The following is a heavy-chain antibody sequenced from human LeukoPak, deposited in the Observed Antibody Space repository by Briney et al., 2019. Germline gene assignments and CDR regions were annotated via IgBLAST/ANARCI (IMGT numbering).Heavy chain of an antibody. D-gene: IGHD3-3*01. J-gene: IGHJ4*02. V-gene: IGHV3-7*01. CDR1: GFTFSSYW. CDR3: ARLSHQGPIFGVVIQYYFDY. Sequence: HPGGSLRLSCAASGFTFSSYWMSWVRQAPGKGLEWVANIKQDGSEKYYVDSVKGRFTISRDNTKNSLYLQMNSLRAEDTAVYYCARLSHQGPIFGVVIQYYFDYWGQGTLVTVSS. CDR2: IKQDGSEK.